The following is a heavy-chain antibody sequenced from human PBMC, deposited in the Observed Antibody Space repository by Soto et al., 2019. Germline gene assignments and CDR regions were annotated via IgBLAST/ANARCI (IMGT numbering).Heavy chain of an antibody. J-gene: IGHJ6*02. V-gene: IGHV1-69*13. CDR3: ARDGGYCSGGSCYPGPTYYYYGMDV. CDR1: GYTFTSYG. D-gene: IGHD2-15*01. Sequence: GASVKVSCKASGYTFTSYGISWVRQAPGQGLEWMGGIIPIFGTANYAQKFQGRVTITADESTSTAYMELSSLRSEDTAVYYCARDGGYCSGGSCYPGPTYYYYGMDVWGQGTTVTVSS. CDR2: IIPIFGTA.